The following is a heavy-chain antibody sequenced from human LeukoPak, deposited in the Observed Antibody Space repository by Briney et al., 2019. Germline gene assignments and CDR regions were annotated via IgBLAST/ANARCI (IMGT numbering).Heavy chain of an antibody. V-gene: IGHV4-38-2*02. CDR3: ARENYDFWSGPTINWFDP. CDR1: GYSISSGYY. D-gene: IGHD3-3*01. CDR2: IYHSGST. Sequence: SETLSLTCTVSGYSISSGYYWGWIRQPPGKGLEWIGSIYHSGSTYYNPSLKSRVTISVDTSKNQFSLKLSSATAADTAVYYCARENYDFWSGPTINWFDPWGQGTLVTVSS. J-gene: IGHJ5*02.